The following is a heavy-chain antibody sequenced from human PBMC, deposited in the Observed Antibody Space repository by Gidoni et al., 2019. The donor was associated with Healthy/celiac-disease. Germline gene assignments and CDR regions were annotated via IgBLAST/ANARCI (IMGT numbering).Heavy chain of an antibody. Sequence: QVQLVESGGGVVQPGRSLRLSCAAPGFTFSSYGMHWVRQAPGKGLEWVAVIWYDGSNKYYADSVKGRFTISRDNSKNTLYLQMNSLRAEDTAVYYCAREGGEYQLLHPRRHWYFDLWGRGTLVTVSS. J-gene: IGHJ2*01. CDR2: IWYDGSNK. V-gene: IGHV3-33*01. CDR1: GFTFSSYG. D-gene: IGHD2-2*01. CDR3: AREGGEYQLLHPRRHWYFDL.